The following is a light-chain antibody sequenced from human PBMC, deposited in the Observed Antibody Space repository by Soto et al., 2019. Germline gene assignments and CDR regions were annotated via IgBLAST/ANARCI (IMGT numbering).Light chain of an antibody. V-gene: IGKV1-5*03. Sequence: DIQMTQSPSTLSASVGDTVTITCRASQSLSVFLAWYQQKPGRAPKLLIHTASKLEDGVPSRFSGSGSDTEFTLTISSLQPEDFATYYCLQHNSYPWTFGQGTKVEIK. CDR3: LQHNSYPWT. J-gene: IGKJ1*01. CDR2: TAS. CDR1: QSLSVF.